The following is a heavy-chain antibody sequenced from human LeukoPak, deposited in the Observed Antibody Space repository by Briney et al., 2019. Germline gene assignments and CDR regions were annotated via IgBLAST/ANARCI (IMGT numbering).Heavy chain of an antibody. Sequence: GGSLRLSCAASGFTFSSYGMHWVRQAPGKGLEWVAFIRYDGSNKYYADSVKGRFTISRDNSENTLYLQMNSLRAEDTAVYYCARSNYQLLSSYYYYMDVWGKGTTVTVSS. CDR1: GFTFSSYG. CDR2: IRYDGSNK. V-gene: IGHV3-30*02. J-gene: IGHJ6*03. D-gene: IGHD2-2*01. CDR3: ARSNYQLLSSYYYYMDV.